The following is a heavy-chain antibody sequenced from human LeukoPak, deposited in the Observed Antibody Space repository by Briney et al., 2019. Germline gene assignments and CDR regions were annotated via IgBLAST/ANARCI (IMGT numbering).Heavy chain of an antibody. V-gene: IGHV3-21*01. CDR3: AKEQYYYDSSGYPDY. Sequence: GGSLRLSCAASRFTFSSYSMNWVRQAPGKGLEWVSSISSGRSYIYYADSVKGRFTISRDNAKNSLYLQMNSLRAEDTAVYYCAKEQYYYDSSGYPDYWGQGTLVTVSS. CDR2: ISSGRSYI. D-gene: IGHD3-22*01. CDR1: RFTFSSYS. J-gene: IGHJ4*01.